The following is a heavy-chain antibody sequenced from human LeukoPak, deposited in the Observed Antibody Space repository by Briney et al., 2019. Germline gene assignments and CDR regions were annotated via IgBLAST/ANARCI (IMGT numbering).Heavy chain of an antibody. CDR1: GGSITTYY. CDR3: ARDVDGNYQNWFDP. D-gene: IGHD1-7*01. J-gene: IGHJ5*02. CDR2: IYYSGST. Sequence: SETLSLTCTVSGGSITTYYWTWIRQPPGKGLEWIGYIYYSGSTNYNPSLKSRVTISVDTSKNQFSLQLSSLTAADTAVYYCARDVDGNYQNWFDPWGQGTLVTVSS. V-gene: IGHV4-59*01.